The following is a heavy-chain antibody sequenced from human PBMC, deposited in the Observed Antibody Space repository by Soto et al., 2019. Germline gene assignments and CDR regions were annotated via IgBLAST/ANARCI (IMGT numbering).Heavy chain of an antibody. Sequence: PGGSLRLSCAASGFIFRDYSMNWVRQTPGKGLEWIAHIAGGVVPTYYADSVKGRFTISRDRGKNFLYLQMNGLKGDDSGIYYCTRASSYAFDYWGQGALVTVSS. J-gene: IGHJ4*02. CDR2: IAGGVVPT. V-gene: IGHV3-48*01. CDR3: TRASSYAFDY. D-gene: IGHD2-2*01. CDR1: GFIFRDYS.